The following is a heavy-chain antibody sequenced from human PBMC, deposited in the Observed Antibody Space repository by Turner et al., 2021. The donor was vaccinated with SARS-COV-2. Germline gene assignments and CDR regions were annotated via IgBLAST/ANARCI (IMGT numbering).Heavy chain of an antibody. CDR2: INHSGST. CDR1: GGSFSGYY. V-gene: IGHV4-34*01. J-gene: IGHJ5*02. Sequence: QVQLQQWGAGLLKTSETLPLTCAVYGGSFSGYYWSWIRQPPGKGLEWIGEINHSGSTNYNPSLKSRVTISVDTSKNQFSLKLGSVTAADTAVYYCARGPRVVAPTTWFDPWGQGTLVTVSS. D-gene: IGHD2-15*01. CDR3: ARGPRVVAPTTWFDP.